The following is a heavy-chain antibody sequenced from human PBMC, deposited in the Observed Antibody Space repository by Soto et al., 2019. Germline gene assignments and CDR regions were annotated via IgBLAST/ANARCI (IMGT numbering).Heavy chain of an antibody. CDR1: GFSFSTYA. Sequence: EVQLLESGGDLVQPGGSPRLSCAASGFSFSTYAMSWVRQAPGRGLEWVSAIGSSGDSTYYVDSVKGRFTISRDSSKNTLYLFMHNLRAEDTAVYYCAKEGRYSWFLDDWGQGTLVTVSS. J-gene: IGHJ4*02. V-gene: IGHV3-23*01. D-gene: IGHD1-1*01. CDR2: IGSSGDST. CDR3: AKEGRYSWFLDD.